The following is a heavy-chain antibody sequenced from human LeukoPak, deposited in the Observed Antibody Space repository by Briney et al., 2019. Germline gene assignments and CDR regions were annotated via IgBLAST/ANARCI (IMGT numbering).Heavy chain of an antibody. CDR2: IYPGDSDT. D-gene: IGHD3-10*01. V-gene: IGHV5-51*01. Sequence: GDSLKISCKGSGYIFTSYWIGWVRQMPGKGLEWMGIIYPGDSDTRYSPSFQGQVTISADKSISTAYLQWSNLKASDTAIYYCARHLRGSATYPLEFWGQGTQVTVSS. J-gene: IGHJ4*02. CDR1: GYIFTSYW. CDR3: ARHLRGSATYPLEF.